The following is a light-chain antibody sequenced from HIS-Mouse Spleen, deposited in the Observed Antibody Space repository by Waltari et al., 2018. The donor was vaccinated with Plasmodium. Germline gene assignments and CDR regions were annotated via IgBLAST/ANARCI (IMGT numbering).Light chain of an antibody. CDR2: QDR. CDR1: KLGYKY. J-gene: IGLJ2*01. V-gene: IGLV3-1*01. CDR3: QAWDSSTVV. Sequence: SYELTQPPSVSVSPGQTASITCSGDKLGYKYACWYQQKPGQSPVLVIYQDRKRPSGIPERFSGSNSGNTATLTISGTQAMDEADYYCQAWDSSTVVFGGGTKLTVL.